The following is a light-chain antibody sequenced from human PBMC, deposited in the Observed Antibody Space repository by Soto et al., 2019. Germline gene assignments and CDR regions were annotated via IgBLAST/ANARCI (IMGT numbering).Light chain of an antibody. CDR1: QSISTW. Sequence: DIQMTQSPSTLSAYVGDRVTFTCRASQSISTWLAWYQQKPGKAPKLLIYDASSLQSDVPSRFSGSGSGIEFTLTIIALQTDDFASYYCQQYMNYATFGQGTKV. V-gene: IGKV1-5*01. J-gene: IGKJ1*01. CDR2: DAS. CDR3: QQYMNYAT.